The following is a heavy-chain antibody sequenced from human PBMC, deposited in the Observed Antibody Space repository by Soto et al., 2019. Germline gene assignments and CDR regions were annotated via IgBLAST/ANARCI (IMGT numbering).Heavy chain of an antibody. CDR1: GFTFSTYA. CDR3: PREGHGDWFDP. CDR2: ISDDGSNK. D-gene: IGHD3-10*01. Sequence: GGSLRPSCAASGFTFSTYAMHWVRQAPGKGLEWVATISDDGSNKYYADSVKGRSTISRDNSKDTLYLQMNSLRAEDTAVYYCPREGHGDWFDPWGQGTLVTVSS. J-gene: IGHJ5*02. V-gene: IGHV3-30-3*01.